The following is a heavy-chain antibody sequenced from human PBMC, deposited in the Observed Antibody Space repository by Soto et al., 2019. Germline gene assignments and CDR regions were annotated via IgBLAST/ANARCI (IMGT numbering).Heavy chain of an antibody. J-gene: IGHJ4*02. Sequence: SETLSLTCTVSGDSIGSTNYYWGWVRQPPGKGLEWIGSIYYSGSSYHNPSLKSRVTISVDTSKNRFSLNVSSVTAADTAVYYCTRLWSRYCSGATYLMAYWGQGALVTVSA. CDR2: IYYSGSS. D-gene: IGHD2-15*01. CDR3: TRLWSRYCSGATYLMAY. CDR1: GDSIGSTNYY. V-gene: IGHV4-39*07.